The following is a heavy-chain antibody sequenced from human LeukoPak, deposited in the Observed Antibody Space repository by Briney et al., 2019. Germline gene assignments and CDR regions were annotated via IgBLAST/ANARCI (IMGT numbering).Heavy chain of an antibody. CDR2: ISAYNGNT. CDR3: ARSIAARQILDY. V-gene: IGHV1-18*01. D-gene: IGHD6-6*01. Sequence: ASVKVSCKASGYTFTSYGITWVRQAPGQGLEWMGWISAYNGNTNYAQKLQGGVTMTTDTSTSTAYMELRSLRSDDTAVYYCARSIAARQILDYWGQGTLVTVSS. CDR1: GYTFTSYG. J-gene: IGHJ4*02.